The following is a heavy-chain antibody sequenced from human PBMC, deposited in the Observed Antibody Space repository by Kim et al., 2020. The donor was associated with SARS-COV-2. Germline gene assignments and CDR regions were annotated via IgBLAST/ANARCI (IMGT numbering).Heavy chain of an antibody. D-gene: IGHD6-13*01. V-gene: IGHV3-23*01. CDR3: AKDLYSSSWYYDGDYYYYGMDV. CDR1: GFTFSSYA. Sequence: GGSLRLSCAASGFTFSSYAMSWVRQAPGKGLEWVSAISGSGGSTYYADSVKGRFTISRDNSKNTLYLQMNSLRAEDTAVYYCAKDLYSSSWYYDGDYYYYGMDVWGQGTTVTVSS. CDR2: ISGSGGST. J-gene: IGHJ6*02.